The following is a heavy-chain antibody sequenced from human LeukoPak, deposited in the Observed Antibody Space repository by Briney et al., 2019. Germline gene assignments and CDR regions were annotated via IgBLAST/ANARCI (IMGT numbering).Heavy chain of an antibody. CDR1: GFTFSSYA. J-gene: IGHJ6*02. V-gene: IGHV3-30-3*01. D-gene: IGHD3-3*01. CDR2: ISYDGSNK. CDR3: ARDHWPKLWTYYDFWSGYYTLNYYYGMDV. Sequence: GGSLRLSCAASGFTFSSYAMHWVRQAPGKGLEWVAVISYDGSNKYYADSVKGRFTISRDNSKNTLYLQMNSLRAEDTAVYYCARDHWPKLWTYYDFWSGYYTLNYYYGMDVWGQGTTVTVSS.